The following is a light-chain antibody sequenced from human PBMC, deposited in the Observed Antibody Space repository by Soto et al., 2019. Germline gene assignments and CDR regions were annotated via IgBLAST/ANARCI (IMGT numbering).Light chain of an antibody. V-gene: IGKV1-5*03. CDR1: QSITNW. Sequence: DIKMTQSPSSLSASVGDRVTITCRASQSITNWLAWFQQKPGKAPKLLIYKASNLENGVPSRFSGSASGTEFSLTISSLQPDDFATYYCQQYSSYPYTFGQGTKLEIK. CDR3: QQYSSYPYT. J-gene: IGKJ2*01. CDR2: KAS.